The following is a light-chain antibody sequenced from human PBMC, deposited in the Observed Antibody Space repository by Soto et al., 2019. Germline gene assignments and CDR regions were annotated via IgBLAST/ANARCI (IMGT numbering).Light chain of an antibody. CDR3: QQRSNWPPIT. CDR1: QSVSSY. J-gene: IGKJ3*01. V-gene: IGKV3-11*01. Sequence: EIVLTQSPATLSLSPGERATLSCRASQSVSSYLACYQQKPGQAPRLLIYDASNRASGIPARFSGSWSGTDFTLTISSLEPEDFAVYYCQQRSNWPPITFGPGTKVDIK. CDR2: DAS.